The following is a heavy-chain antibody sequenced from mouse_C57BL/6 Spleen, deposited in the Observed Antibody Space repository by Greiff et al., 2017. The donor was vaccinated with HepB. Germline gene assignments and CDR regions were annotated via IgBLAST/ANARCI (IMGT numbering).Heavy chain of an antibody. V-gene: IGHV5-6*01. CDR2: ISSGGSYT. Sequence: EVKLMESGGDLVKPGGSLKLSCAASGFTFSSYGMSWVRQTPDKRLEWVATISSGGSYTYYPDSVKGRFTISRDNAKNTLYLQMSSLKSEDTAMYYCARCMIDWYFDVWGTGTTVTVSS. D-gene: IGHD2-3*01. CDR3: ARCMIDWYFDV. J-gene: IGHJ1*03. CDR1: GFTFSSYG.